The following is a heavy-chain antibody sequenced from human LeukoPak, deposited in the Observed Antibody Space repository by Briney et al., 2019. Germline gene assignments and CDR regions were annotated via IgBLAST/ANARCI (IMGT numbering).Heavy chain of an antibody. Sequence: PGGSLRLSCAASGFTFSSYAMSWVRQAPGKGLEWVSALSDSGGRTYFADSVKGRFTISRDNSKNTLYLQMNSLRAEDTALYYCAKVYCTTTSCQFFDYWGQGTLVTVSS. J-gene: IGHJ4*02. CDR2: LSDSGGRT. D-gene: IGHD2-2*01. CDR1: GFTFSSYA. V-gene: IGHV3-23*01. CDR3: AKVYCTTTSCQFFDY.